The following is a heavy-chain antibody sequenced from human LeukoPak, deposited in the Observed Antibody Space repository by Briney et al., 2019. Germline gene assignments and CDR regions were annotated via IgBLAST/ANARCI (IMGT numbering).Heavy chain of an antibody. CDR1: GFTFSDYD. V-gene: IGHV3-13*01. J-gene: IGHJ4*02. D-gene: IGHD1-1*01. CDR2: ICTAGDT. Sequence: PGGSLRLSCAASGFTFSDYDMHWVRQATGKGLECFSAICTAGDTYYTGSVKGRFTISRENTKNSLYLQMNSLRAGDRAVYYCARVAKERVGGVYYFDYWGQGTLVTVSS. CDR3: ARVAKERVGGVYYFDY.